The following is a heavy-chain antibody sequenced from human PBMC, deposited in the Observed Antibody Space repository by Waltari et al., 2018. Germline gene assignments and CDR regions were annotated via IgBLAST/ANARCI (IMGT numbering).Heavy chain of an antibody. J-gene: IGHJ4*02. Sequence: QLQLQESGPGLVTPSETLSPPCTVSGGSLSSDTSYWRWIRQPPGKGLEWIASINYSGTTYYNPSLKSRVTISIDTSKNQFSLELNSVTAADTAVYYCARYWVSGGFHFDYWGQGALVTVSS. D-gene: IGHD2-8*02. CDR3: ARYWVSGGFHFDY. V-gene: IGHV4-39*01. CDR2: INYSGTT. CDR1: GGSLSSDTSY.